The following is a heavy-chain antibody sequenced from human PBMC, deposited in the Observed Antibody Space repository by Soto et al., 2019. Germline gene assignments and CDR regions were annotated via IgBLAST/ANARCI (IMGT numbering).Heavy chain of an antibody. V-gene: IGHV3-30*18. Sequence: QVQLVESGGGVVQPGRSLRLSCAASGFTLSTYGMHWVRQAPGKGLEWVAVISHDGSNKYYVDSVKGRFTISRDNSKNTLYLQMSSLKPEDTAVYYCANGYRSGWYYFDYWGQGTLVTVSS. D-gene: IGHD6-19*01. CDR2: ISHDGSNK. J-gene: IGHJ4*02. CDR1: GFTLSTYG. CDR3: ANGYRSGWYYFDY.